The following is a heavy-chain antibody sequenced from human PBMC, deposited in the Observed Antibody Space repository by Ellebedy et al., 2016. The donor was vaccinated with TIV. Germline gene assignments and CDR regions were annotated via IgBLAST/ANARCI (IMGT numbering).Heavy chain of an antibody. J-gene: IGHJ6*02. Sequence: MPSETLSLTCTVPGGSISSYYWSWIRQPPGKGLEWIGYIYHSGSTNYNPTLKSRVTISVDTSKNQFSLKLNSVTAADTAVYYCAGSPYYYGSGSKWGPYYYYGMDVWGQGTTVTVSS. V-gene: IGHV4-59*08. D-gene: IGHD3-10*01. CDR3: AGSPYYYGSGSKWGPYYYYGMDV. CDR1: GGSISSYY. CDR2: IYHSGST.